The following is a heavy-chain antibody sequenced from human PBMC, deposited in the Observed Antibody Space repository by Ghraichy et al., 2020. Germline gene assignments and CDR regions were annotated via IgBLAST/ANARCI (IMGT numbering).Heavy chain of an antibody. CDR3: ARDLPDAGIQPFDY. Sequence: GGSLRLSCAASGFNFNRFWMYWVRQAPGKGLEWVANIKQDGSEKYYVDSVKGRFTISRDNAKDSLYLQMNSLRAEDTAVYYCARDLPDAGIQPFDYWDQGALVTVSS. V-gene: IGHV3-7*01. CDR2: IKQDGSEK. D-gene: IGHD1-14*01. CDR1: GFNFNRFW. J-gene: IGHJ4*02.